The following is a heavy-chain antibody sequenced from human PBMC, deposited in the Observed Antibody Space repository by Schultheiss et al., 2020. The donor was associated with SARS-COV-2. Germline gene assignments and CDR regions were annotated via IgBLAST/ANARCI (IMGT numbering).Heavy chain of an antibody. D-gene: IGHD2/OR15-2a*01. CDR1: GGSFSGYY. J-gene: IGHJ4*02. V-gene: IGHV4-34*01. Sequence: SETLSLTRAVYGGSFSGYYWSWIRQPPGKGLEWIGEINHSGSTNYNPSLKSRVTISVDTSKNQFSLKLSSVTAADTAVYYCARGHGTFREWGQGTLVTVSS. CDR3: ARGHGTFRE. CDR2: INHSGST.